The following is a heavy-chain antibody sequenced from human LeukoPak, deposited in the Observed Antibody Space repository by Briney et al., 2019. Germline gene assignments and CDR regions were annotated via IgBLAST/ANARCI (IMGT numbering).Heavy chain of an antibody. CDR3: ATDGAGFDT. J-gene: IGHJ5*02. CDR2: INIGGTNT. V-gene: IGHV3-11*01. CDR1: GFTFNDYY. Sequence: KPGGSLRLSCAASGFTFNDYYMSWIRQAPGKGLEWLSYINIGGTNTHYADSVKGRFTISRDNAKKSLYLEMNNLRAEDTAVYYCATDGAGFDTWGQGVLVPVSS.